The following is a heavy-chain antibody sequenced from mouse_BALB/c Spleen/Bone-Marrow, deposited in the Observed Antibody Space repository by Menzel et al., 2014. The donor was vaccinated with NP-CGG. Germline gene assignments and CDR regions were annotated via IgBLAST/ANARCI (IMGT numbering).Heavy chain of an antibody. CDR1: GYTFTSYY. D-gene: IGHD1-1*01. V-gene: IGHV1S81*02. J-gene: IGHJ1*01. CDR2: INPSNGGT. Sequence: QVQLQQSGAELVKPGASVKLSCKASGYTFTSYYMYWVKQRPGQGLEWIGGINPSNGGTNFNEKFKSKATLTVDKSSSTAYMQLSSLTSEDSAVYYCIRDHYYYGSSYWYFDVWGAGTTVTVSS. CDR3: IRDHYYYGSSYWYFDV.